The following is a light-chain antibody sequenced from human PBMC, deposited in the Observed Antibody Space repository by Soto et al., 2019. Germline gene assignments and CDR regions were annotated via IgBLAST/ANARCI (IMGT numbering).Light chain of an antibody. CDR3: SSFAGRTPYV. J-gene: IGLJ1*01. Sequence: QSVLTQPPSASGSPGQSVTISFTGTSSDVGGYNDVSWYQQHPGKAPKLIIYEVSKRPSGVPDRFSGSKSGNTASLTVSGLQAEDEADYYCSSFAGRTPYVFGPGTKSPS. V-gene: IGLV2-8*01. CDR1: SSDVGGYND. CDR2: EVS.